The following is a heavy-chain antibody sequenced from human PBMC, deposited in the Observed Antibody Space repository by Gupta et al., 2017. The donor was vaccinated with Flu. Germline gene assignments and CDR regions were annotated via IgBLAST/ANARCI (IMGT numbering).Heavy chain of an antibody. D-gene: IGHD4-17*01. Sequence: QAPGKGLGWVALISYDGSKTFYADSVKGRFTITRDNSENTLYLHMDSLGVDDTALYYCAKVRVDETLTKAFDHWGQGTLVTVSS. V-gene: IGHV3-30*18. J-gene: IGHJ4*02. CDR3: AKVRVDETLTKAFDH. CDR2: ISYDGSKT.